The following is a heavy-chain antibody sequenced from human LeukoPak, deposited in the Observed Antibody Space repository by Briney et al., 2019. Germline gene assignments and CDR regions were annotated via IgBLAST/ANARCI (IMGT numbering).Heavy chain of an antibody. CDR3: AEISALNFWSGYYDY. D-gene: IGHD3-3*01. CDR1: GFTFDDYA. Sequence: GGSLRLSCAASGFTFDDYAMHWVRQAPGKGLEWVSLISWDGGSTYYADSVKGRFTISRDNSKNSLYLQMNSLRAEDTALYYCAEISALNFWSGYYDYWGQGTLVTVSS. CDR2: ISWDGGST. J-gene: IGHJ4*02. V-gene: IGHV3-43D*03.